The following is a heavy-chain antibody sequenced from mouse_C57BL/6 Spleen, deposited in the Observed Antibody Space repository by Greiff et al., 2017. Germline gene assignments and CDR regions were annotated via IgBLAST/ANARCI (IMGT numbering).Heavy chain of an antibody. CDR1: GYTFTSYW. CDR3: ARTTGGVPMDY. J-gene: IGHJ4*01. D-gene: IGHD4-1*02. V-gene: IGHV1-61*01. Sequence: QVQLQQPGAELVRPGSSVKLSCKASGYTFTSYWMDWVKQRPGQGLEWIGNIYPSDSETHYNQKFKDKATLTVDKSSSTAYMQLSSLTSEDSAVYYCARTTGGVPMDYWGQGTSVTVSA. CDR2: IYPSDSET.